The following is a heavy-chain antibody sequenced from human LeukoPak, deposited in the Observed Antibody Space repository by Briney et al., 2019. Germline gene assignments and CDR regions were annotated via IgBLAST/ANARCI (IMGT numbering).Heavy chain of an antibody. CDR2: IYPGDSDT. CDR1: GYNFISYW. J-gene: IGHJ3*02. Sequence: GESLQISCKGSGYNFISYWISWVRQLPGKGLEWMGIIYPGDSDTRYSPSFQGQVTISAHKSISTPYLQWRSLKASDTAMYYCARRSGSDALDIWGQGTMVTVSS. D-gene: IGHD3-10*01. V-gene: IGHV5-51*01. CDR3: ARRSGSDALDI.